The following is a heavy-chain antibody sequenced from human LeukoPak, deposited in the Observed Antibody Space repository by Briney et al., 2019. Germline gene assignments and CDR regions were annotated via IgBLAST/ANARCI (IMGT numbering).Heavy chain of an antibody. D-gene: IGHD3-9*01. Sequence: GGSLRLSCAASGFTFSSYAMTRVRQAPGKGLEWVSAISGSGDSTFYADSVKGRFTISRDNSKNTLYLQMTSLRAEDTAVYYCAKGFHYDILTGLFDYWGQGTLVTVSS. CDR1: GFTFSSYA. V-gene: IGHV3-23*01. CDR2: ISGSGDST. CDR3: AKGFHYDILTGLFDY. J-gene: IGHJ4*02.